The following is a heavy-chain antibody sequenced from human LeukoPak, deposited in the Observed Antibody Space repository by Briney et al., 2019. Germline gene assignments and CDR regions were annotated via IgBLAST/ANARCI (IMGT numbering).Heavy chain of an antibody. D-gene: IGHD3-16*02. Sequence: GGSLRLSCAASGFTFSSYGMHWVRQAPGKGLEWVAVISNDGNNKYYADSVKGRFAISRDNSKNTLYLQMNSLRAEDTAVYYCAKQTNVWGSYRYTEADYWGQGTLVTVSS. V-gene: IGHV3-30*18. CDR2: ISNDGNNK. CDR3: AKQTNVWGSYRYTEADY. J-gene: IGHJ4*02. CDR1: GFTFSSYG.